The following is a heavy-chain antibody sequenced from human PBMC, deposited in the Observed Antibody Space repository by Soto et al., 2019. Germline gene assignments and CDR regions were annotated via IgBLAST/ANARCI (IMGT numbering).Heavy chain of an antibody. CDR3: AKRTFTMVRGPHTRPVDY. Sequence: PGGSLRLSCAASGFAFSSYAMSWVRQAPGKGLEWVSAISGSGGSTYYADSVKGRFTISRDNSKNTLYLQMNSLRAEDTAVYYCAKRTFTMVRGPHTRPVDYWGQGTLVTVSS. CDR1: GFAFSSYA. V-gene: IGHV3-23*01. CDR2: ISGSGGST. J-gene: IGHJ4*02. D-gene: IGHD3-10*01.